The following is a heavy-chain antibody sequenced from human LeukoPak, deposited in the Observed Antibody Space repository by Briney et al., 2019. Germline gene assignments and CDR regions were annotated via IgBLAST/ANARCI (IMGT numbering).Heavy chain of an antibody. CDR1: GYTFTDYY. CDR3: ARGYSSPVPNFDY. Sequence: ASMKVSCKASGYTFTDYYMHWVRQAPGQGLEWMGWINPNNGGTSYAQKFQGRVTMTRDTSITTSYMELPSLTSDDTAVYYCARGYSSPVPNFDYWGQGTLVTVSS. D-gene: IGHD6-13*01. V-gene: IGHV1-2*02. J-gene: IGHJ4*02. CDR2: INPNNGGT.